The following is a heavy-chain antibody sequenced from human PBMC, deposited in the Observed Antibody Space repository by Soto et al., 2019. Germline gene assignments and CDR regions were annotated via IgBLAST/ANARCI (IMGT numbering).Heavy chain of an antibody. CDR3: ARSGAGSGWL. Sequence: PSETLSLTCTVSGGSVSSGRYYWSCSRQPPGKGLEWIGYIYYSGSTNYKSSLKSRVTISVDTSKNQFSLKLNSVTAADTAVYYCARSGAGSGWLGGQGTLVTVSS. CDR2: IYYSGST. V-gene: IGHV4-61*01. J-gene: IGHJ4*02. CDR1: GGSVSSGRYY. D-gene: IGHD6-19*01.